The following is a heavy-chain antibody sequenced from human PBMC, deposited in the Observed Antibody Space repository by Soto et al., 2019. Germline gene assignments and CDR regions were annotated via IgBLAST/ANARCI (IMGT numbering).Heavy chain of an antibody. J-gene: IGHJ4*02. CDR2: IKSKTDGGTT. D-gene: IGHD5-18*01. Sequence: EVQLVESGGGLVKPGGSLRLSCAASGFTFSNAWMNWVRQAPGKGLEWVGRIKSKTDGGTTDYAAPVKCRFTISRDDSKNTLYLQMNSLKTEDTAVYYCTTDLDVGYSYGYGGVYWGQGTLVTVSS. CDR1: GFTFSNAW. V-gene: IGHV3-15*07. CDR3: TTDLDVGYSYGYGGVY.